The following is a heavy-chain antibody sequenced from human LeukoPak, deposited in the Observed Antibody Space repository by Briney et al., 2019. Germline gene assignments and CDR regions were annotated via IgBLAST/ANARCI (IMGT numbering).Heavy chain of an antibody. CDR3: ARPGTRRYNWNYSVSRRAFDI. V-gene: IGHV3-21*01. CDR2: ISSSSSYI. D-gene: IGHD1-7*01. CDR1: GFTFSSYS. Sequence: GGSLSLACAASGFTFSSYSMNWVRQAPGKGLEWISSISSSSSYIYYADSVKGRFTISRDNAKNSLYLQMHSLRAEDTSVYYCARPGTRRYNWNYSVSRRAFDIWGQGTMVTVSS. J-gene: IGHJ3*02.